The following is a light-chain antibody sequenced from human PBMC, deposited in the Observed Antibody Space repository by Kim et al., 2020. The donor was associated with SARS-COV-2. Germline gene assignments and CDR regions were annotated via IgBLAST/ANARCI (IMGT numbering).Light chain of an antibody. CDR3: QQYGSSPLT. CDR1: QSVGSNY. CDR2: GAS. V-gene: IGKV3-20*01. Sequence: APGERATLSCRASQSVGSNYLAWYQQKPGQAPRLLIYGASSRATGIPDRFSGYGSGTDFTLTISRLEPEDFAVYYCQQYGSSPLTFGGGTKVEIK. J-gene: IGKJ4*01.